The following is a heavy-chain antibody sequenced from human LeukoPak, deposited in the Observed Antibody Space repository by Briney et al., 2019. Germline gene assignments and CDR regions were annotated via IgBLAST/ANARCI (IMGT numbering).Heavy chain of an antibody. Sequence: PSETLSLTCTVSGGSISSYYWSWIRQPPGKGLEWIGYIYYSGSTNYNPSLKSRVTISVGTSKNQFSLKLSSVTAADTAVYYCARGLLDIVVVVAATPLDAFDIWGQGTMVTVSS. CDR1: GGSISSYY. V-gene: IGHV4-59*08. D-gene: IGHD2-15*01. CDR2: IYYSGST. J-gene: IGHJ3*02. CDR3: ARGLLDIVVVVAATPLDAFDI.